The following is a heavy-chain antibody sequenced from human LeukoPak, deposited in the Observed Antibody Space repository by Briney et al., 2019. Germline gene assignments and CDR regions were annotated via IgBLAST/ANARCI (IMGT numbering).Heavy chain of an antibody. V-gene: IGHV4-59*01. CDR3: ARGFGSGSYSRAAFDI. CDR1: GGSISNY. Sequence: SETLSLTCNVSGGSISNYWSWIRQPPGKGLEWIGHFYHSGSINYSPSLNSRVTISIDTSKKQVSLNLKSVTAADTAVYYCARGFGSGSYSRAAFDIWGQGTMVTASS. J-gene: IGHJ3*02. D-gene: IGHD3-10*01. CDR2: FYHSGSI.